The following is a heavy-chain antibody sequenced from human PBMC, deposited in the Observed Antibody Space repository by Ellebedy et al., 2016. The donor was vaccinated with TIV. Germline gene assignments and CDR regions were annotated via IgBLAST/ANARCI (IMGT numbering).Heavy chain of an antibody. CDR2: FDPEDGGA. Sequence: AASVKVSCKVSGYTLSELSTHWVRHAPGKGCEWMGGFDPEDGGAIYAQKFQGRDTMTADTSTDTADMELRRLRSEDTAVYYCATEHPLDRGVITFWGQGTLVTVYS. D-gene: IGHD3-10*01. V-gene: IGHV1-24*01. J-gene: IGHJ4*02. CDR3: ATEHPLDRGVITF. CDR1: GYTLSELS.